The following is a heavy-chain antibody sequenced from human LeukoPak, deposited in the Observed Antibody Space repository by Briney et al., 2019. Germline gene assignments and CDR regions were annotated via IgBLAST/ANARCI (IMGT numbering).Heavy chain of an antibody. CDR1: GFTFSSYS. V-gene: IGHV3-21*01. CDR3: AREDFRDYYYGMDV. Sequence: PGGSLRLSCAASGFTFSSYSMNWVRQAPGKGLEWVSSISSSSSYIYYADSVKGRFTISRDNAKNSLYLQMNSLRAEDTAVYYCAREDFRDYYYGMDVWGQGTTVTVSS. CDR2: ISSSSSYI. J-gene: IGHJ6*02.